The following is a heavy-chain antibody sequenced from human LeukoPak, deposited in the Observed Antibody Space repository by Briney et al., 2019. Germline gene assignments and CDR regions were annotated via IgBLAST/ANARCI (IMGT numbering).Heavy chain of an antibody. CDR2: FHYSGST. CDR1: GGSISSTSYY. CDR3: ARRYNYGYFDY. V-gene: IGHV4-39*01. D-gene: IGHD5-18*01. Sequence: SETLSLTCTVSGGSISSTSYYWGWIRQPPGKGLEWIGSFHYSGSTYYNPSLKSRVTISVDTSKNQFSLNLSSVTAADTAVHYCARRYNYGYFDYWGQGTLVIVSS. J-gene: IGHJ4*02.